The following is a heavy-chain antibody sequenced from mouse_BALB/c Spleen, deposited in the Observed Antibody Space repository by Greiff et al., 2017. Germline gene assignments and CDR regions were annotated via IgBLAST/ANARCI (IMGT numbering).Heavy chain of an antibody. V-gene: IGHV5-12-1*01. CDR2: ISSGGGST. J-gene: IGHJ4*01. Sequence: EVKLMESGGGLVKPGGSLKLSCAASGFAFSSYDMSWVRQTPEKRLEWVAYISSGGGSTYYPDTVKGRFTISRDNAKNTLYLQMSSLKSEDTAMYYGARHESHSGDYAMDYWGQGTSVTVSS. CDR3: ARHESHSGDYAMDY. CDR1: GFAFSSYD.